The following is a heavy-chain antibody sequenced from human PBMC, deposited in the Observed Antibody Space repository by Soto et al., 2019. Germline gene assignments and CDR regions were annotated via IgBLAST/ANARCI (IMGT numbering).Heavy chain of an antibody. V-gene: IGHV4-34*01. CDR2: INESGST. D-gene: IGHD1-1*01. J-gene: IGHJ4*02. Sequence: QVQLQQWGAGLVKPSETLSLSCAVYGQSFSGHSWAWIRQPPGKGLEWIGEINESGSTYYNPSLKSRVTISTDTSKNQFSLKLSSVSAADTAAYFCARGSGIVALPGELEDVKYVYWGQGTLVNVSS. CDR3: ARGSGIVALPGELEDVKYVY. CDR1: GQSFSGHS.